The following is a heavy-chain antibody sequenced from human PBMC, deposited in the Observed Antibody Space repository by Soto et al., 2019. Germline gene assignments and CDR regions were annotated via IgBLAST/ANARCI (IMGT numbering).Heavy chain of an antibody. J-gene: IGHJ4*02. D-gene: IGHD6-13*01. CDR1: GFTFSSYG. V-gene: IGHV3-33*01. CDR3: ARWGIAAGYY. Sequence: QVQLVESGGGVVQPGRSLRLSCAASGFTFSSYGMHWVRQAAGKGLEWVAVIWYDGSNKYYADSVKGRFTISRDNSKNTLYLQMNSLRAEDTALYYCARWGIAAGYYSGQGTLVTVSS. CDR2: IWYDGSNK.